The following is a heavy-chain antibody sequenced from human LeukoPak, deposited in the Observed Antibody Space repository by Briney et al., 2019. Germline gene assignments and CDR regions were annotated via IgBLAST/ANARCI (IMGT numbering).Heavy chain of an antibody. CDR1: GGSLSSSNG. CDR3: ARCYGSGNYGMDV. J-gene: IGHJ6*04. V-gene: IGHV4-4*02. D-gene: IGHD3-10*01. CDR2: IYQSGTT. Sequence: PSETRSLTCAVSGGSLSSSNGGSWVRQPPGKGLEWVGEIYQSGTTNYNPSLKSRVTISVNKTKNQFSLKLRSVTAADTAVYYCARCYGSGNYGMDVWGKGTTVTVSS.